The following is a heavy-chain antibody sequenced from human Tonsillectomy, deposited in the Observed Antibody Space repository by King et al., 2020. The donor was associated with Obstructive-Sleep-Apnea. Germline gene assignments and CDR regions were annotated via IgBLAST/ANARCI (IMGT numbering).Heavy chain of an antibody. D-gene: IGHD3-16*01. CDR2: INQDGSEK. CDR3: ARDVEAVEYYYGMDV. V-gene: IGHV3-7*01. CDR1: GFRVSSFW. Sequence: VQLVESGGGLVQPGGSLRLSCAASGFRVSSFWMSWVRQAPGKGLEWVANINQDGSEKYYVDSVRGRFTISRDNAKTLLYLQMNSLRVEDTAVYYCARDVEAVEYYYGMDVWGQGTTVTVSS. J-gene: IGHJ6*02.